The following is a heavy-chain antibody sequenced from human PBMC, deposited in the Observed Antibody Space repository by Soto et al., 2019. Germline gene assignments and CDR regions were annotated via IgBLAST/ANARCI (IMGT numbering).Heavy chain of an antibody. CDR1: GYTFTSYG. CDR2: ISAYNGNT. V-gene: IGHV1-18*01. D-gene: IGHD2-2*01. CDR3: ARDSLGYCISTSCYVEGLMGDY. Sequence: QVQLVQSGAEVKKPGASVKVSCKASGYTFTSYGISWVRQAPGQGLEWMGWISAYNGNTNYAQKLQGRVTMTTDTSTSTAYMELRSLRSDDTAVYYCARDSLGYCISTSCYVEGLMGDYWGQGTLVTVSS. J-gene: IGHJ4*02.